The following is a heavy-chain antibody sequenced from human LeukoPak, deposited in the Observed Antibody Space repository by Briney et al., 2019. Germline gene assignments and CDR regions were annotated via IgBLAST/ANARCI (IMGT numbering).Heavy chain of an antibody. CDR3: GTVFDH. CDR1: GFTFTNYW. Sequence: GGSLRLSCAASGFTFTNYWMHWVRQAPGKGLVWVSRIDIDGTGTSYADSVKGRFTISRDNAKNTVSLQMNSLKAEDTAVYYCGTVFDHWGPGILVTVSS. J-gene: IGHJ4*02. V-gene: IGHV3-74*01. CDR2: IDIDGTGT.